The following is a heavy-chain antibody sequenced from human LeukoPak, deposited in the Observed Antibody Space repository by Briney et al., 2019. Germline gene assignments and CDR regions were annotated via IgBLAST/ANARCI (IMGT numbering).Heavy chain of an antibody. Sequence: SETLSLTCTVSGGSISSYYWSWIRQPPGKGLEWIGYIYYSGSTNYNPSLKSRVTISVDTSKNQFSLKLSSVTAADTAVYYCARGFNYYDSSGYYSSAFDIWGQGTMVTVSS. CDR1: GGSISSYY. D-gene: IGHD3-22*01. CDR3: ARGFNYYDSSGYYSSAFDI. J-gene: IGHJ3*02. V-gene: IGHV4-59*01. CDR2: IYYSGST.